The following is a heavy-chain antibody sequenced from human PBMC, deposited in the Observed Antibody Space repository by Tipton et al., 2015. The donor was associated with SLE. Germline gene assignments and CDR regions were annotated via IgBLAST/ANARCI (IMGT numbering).Heavy chain of an antibody. D-gene: IGHD2-21*01. CDR1: GGSISSYY. CDR3: VGQVEVVNGRRFGY. Sequence: TLSLTCTVSGGSISSYYWSWIRQPPGKGLEWIGYMYTSGSTNYNPSLKSRVTISVDTSKNQFSLKLRSVTAADTAVYYCVGQVEVVNGRRFGYWGQGTLVPVSS. J-gene: IGHJ4*02. V-gene: IGHV4-4*08. CDR2: MYTSGST.